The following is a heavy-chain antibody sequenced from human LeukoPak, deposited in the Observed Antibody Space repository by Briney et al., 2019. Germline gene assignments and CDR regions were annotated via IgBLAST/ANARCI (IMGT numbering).Heavy chain of an antibody. D-gene: IGHD3-22*01. CDR2: ISSSSSAI. Sequence: GGSLRLSCAASGFTFSSYGMNWVRQAPGKGLEWVSYISSSSSAIYYADSVKGRFTISRDNAKNSLSLQMNSLRDEDTAVYYRARGAFYYDSSTYYQTLYYWGQGTLVTVSS. J-gene: IGHJ4*02. CDR3: ARGAFYYDSSTYYQTLYY. CDR1: GFTFSSYG. V-gene: IGHV3-48*02.